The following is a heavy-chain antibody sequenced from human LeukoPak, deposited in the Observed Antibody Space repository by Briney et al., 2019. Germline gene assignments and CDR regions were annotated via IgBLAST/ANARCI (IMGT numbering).Heavy chain of an antibody. Sequence: GGSLRLSCAASGFTFSSYAMSWVRQAPGKGLEWVSAISGSGGSTYYADSVKGRFTISRDNSKNTLYLQMNSLRAEDTAVYYCAKGGPAGDVWGSYRLQSYFDYWGQGTLVTVSS. CDR2: ISGSGGST. CDR1: GFTFSSYA. D-gene: IGHD3-16*02. CDR3: AKGGPAGDVWGSYRLQSYFDY. J-gene: IGHJ4*02. V-gene: IGHV3-23*01.